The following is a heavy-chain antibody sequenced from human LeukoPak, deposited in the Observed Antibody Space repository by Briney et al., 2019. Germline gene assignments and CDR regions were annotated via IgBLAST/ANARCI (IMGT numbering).Heavy chain of an antibody. Sequence: GGSLRLSCAASGFIFSNYWMRWVRQPPGKGLEWVANIKQDGSEEYYVDSVKGRFTISRDNAKDSLYLQMNSLRAEDTAMYYCARCIAARPGDYFEYWGQGTLVTVSS. D-gene: IGHD6-6*01. V-gene: IGHV3-7*01. CDR2: IKQDGSEE. J-gene: IGHJ4*02. CDR1: GFIFSNYW. CDR3: ARCIAARPGDYFEY.